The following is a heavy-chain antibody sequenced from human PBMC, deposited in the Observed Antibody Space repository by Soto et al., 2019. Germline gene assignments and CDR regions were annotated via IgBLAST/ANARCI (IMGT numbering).Heavy chain of an antibody. Sequence: VKVSCKASGYTFTSYAMHWVRQAPGQRLEWMGWINAGNGNTKYSQKFQGRVTITRDTSASTAYMELSSLRSEDTAVYYCARKYYGSGPIGAFDIWGQGTMVTVSS. V-gene: IGHV1-3*01. CDR3: ARKYYGSGPIGAFDI. J-gene: IGHJ3*02. CDR2: INAGNGNT. CDR1: GYTFTSYA. D-gene: IGHD3-10*01.